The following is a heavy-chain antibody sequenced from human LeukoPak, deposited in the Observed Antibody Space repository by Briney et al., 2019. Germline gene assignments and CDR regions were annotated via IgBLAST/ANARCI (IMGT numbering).Heavy chain of an antibody. V-gene: IGHV1-69*13. J-gene: IGHJ4*02. CDR3: ARGDYASTVLVY. D-gene: IGHD3-3*02. Sequence: SVKVSCKASGGTYSSYAISWVRQAPGQGLEWMGGIIPIFGTANYAQKFQGRVTITADESTSTAYMELSSLRSEDTAVYYCARGDYASTVLVYWGQGTLVTVSS. CDR2: IIPIFGTA. CDR1: GGTYSSYA.